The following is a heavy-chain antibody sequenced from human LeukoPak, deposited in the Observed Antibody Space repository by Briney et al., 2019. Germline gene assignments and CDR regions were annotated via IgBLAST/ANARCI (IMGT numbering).Heavy chain of an antibody. CDR2: ISYDGSNK. V-gene: IGHV3-30*18. Sequence: GGSLRLSCAASGFTFGSYGMHWVRQAPGKGLEWVAVISYDGSNKYYADSVKGRFTISRDNSKNTLYLQMNSLRAKDTAVYYCAKELVAVAPSFIDYWGQGTLVTVSS. CDR1: GFTFGSYG. J-gene: IGHJ4*02. CDR3: AKELVAVAPSFIDY. D-gene: IGHD6-19*01.